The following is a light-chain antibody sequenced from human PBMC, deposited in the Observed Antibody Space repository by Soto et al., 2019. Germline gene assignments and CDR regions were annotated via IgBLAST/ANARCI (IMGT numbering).Light chain of an antibody. CDR2: TNN. CDR3: AAWDDSLNGPL. Sequence: QAVVTQPPSASATPGQRVTISCSGGTSNIGSNTVNWYQQFPGTAPKLLIYTNNQRPSGVPDRFSGSKSGTSASLAISGLQSEDEADYYCAAWDDSLNGPLFGGGTKLTVL. V-gene: IGLV1-44*01. CDR1: TSNIGSNT. J-gene: IGLJ3*02.